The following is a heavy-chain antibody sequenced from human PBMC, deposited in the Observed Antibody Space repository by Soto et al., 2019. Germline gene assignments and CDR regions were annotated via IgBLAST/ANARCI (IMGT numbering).Heavy chain of an antibody. Sequence: EVQLVESGGGLVQPGRSLRLSCAASGFTFDDYAMHWVRQAPGKGLEWVSGISWNSGSIGYADSVKGRFTISRDNAKNSLYLQMNSLRAEDPALYYCAKDSEFSSGWYVVWGQGTLVTVSS. D-gene: IGHD6-19*01. V-gene: IGHV3-9*01. CDR2: ISWNSGSI. J-gene: IGHJ4*02. CDR1: GFTFDDYA. CDR3: AKDSEFSSGWYVV.